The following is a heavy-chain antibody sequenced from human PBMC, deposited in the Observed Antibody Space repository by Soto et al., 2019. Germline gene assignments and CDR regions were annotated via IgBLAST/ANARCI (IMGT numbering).Heavy chain of an antibody. D-gene: IGHD6-19*01. V-gene: IGHV3-23*01. CDR2: ISGSGGST. CDR3: AKGYLAGGSSGPISYYYYYGMDV. J-gene: IGHJ6*02. CDR1: GFTFSSYA. Sequence: AGSLRLSCAASGFTFSSYAMSWVRQAPGKGLEWVSAISGSGGSTYYADSVKGRFTISRDNSKNTLYLQMNSLRAEDTAVYYCAKGYLAGGSSGPISYYYYYGMDVWGQGTTVTVSS.